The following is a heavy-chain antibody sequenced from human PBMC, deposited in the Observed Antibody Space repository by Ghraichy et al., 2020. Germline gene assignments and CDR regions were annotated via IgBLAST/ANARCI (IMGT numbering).Heavy chain of an antibody. D-gene: IGHD2-15*01. Sequence: GGSLRLSCAASGFTFSSYSMNWVRQAPGKGLEWVSSISNSGTYIYYGDSVKGRFTISRDNAKNSLYLQMNSLRAEDTAVYYCARHLGYCSGGSCYDNYYFDYWGQGTLVTVSS. J-gene: IGHJ4*02. CDR3: ARHLGYCSGGSCYDNYYFDY. V-gene: IGHV3-21*01. CDR1: GFTFSSYS. CDR2: ISNSGTYI.